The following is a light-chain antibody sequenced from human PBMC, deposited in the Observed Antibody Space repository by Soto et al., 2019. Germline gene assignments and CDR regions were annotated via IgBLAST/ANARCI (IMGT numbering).Light chain of an antibody. CDR2: DAS. CDR3: QQYDIWPPYT. CDR1: QNIRSS. Sequence: EVVMTQSTASLSASPGERVTLSCRASQNIRSSLAWYQQRPGQAPRLLIYDASTRATGIPPRFSGGGSGTEFTVTISSLQSEDFAIYYCQQYDIWPPYTFGQGTKVDI. V-gene: IGKV3-15*01. J-gene: IGKJ2*01.